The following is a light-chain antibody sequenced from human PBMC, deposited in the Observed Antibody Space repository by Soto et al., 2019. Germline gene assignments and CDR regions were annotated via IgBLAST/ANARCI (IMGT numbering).Light chain of an antibody. CDR2: KVS. CDR3: QQHNSSPLT. V-gene: IGKV1-5*03. Sequence: DIQLTQSPSTLSASVGDRVTITCRASQSVSGSLAWYQQKPGKAPKLLIYKVSNLESGVPSRFTGSGSGTEFSLTISSLQPDDFSTYYCQQHNSSPLTFGGGTKVEIK. CDR1: QSVSGS. J-gene: IGKJ4*01.